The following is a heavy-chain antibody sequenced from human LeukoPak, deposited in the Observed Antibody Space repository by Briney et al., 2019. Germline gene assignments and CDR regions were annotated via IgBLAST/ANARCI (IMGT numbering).Heavy chain of an antibody. V-gene: IGHV3-11*04. Sequence: KSGGSLRLSCAASGFTFSDYYMSWIRQAPGKGLEWVSYISSSGSTIYYADSVKGRFTISRDNAKNSLYLQMNSLRAEDTAVYYCAREGGYDILTGDLEGYYGMDVWGQGTTVTVSS. CDR1: GFTFSDYY. J-gene: IGHJ6*02. D-gene: IGHD3-9*01. CDR3: AREGGYDILTGDLEGYYGMDV. CDR2: ISSSGSTI.